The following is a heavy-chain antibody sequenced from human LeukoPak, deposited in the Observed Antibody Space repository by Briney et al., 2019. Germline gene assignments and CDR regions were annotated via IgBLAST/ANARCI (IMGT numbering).Heavy chain of an antibody. V-gene: IGHV4-59*12. CDR1: GGSISSYY. J-gene: IGHJ6*02. D-gene: IGHD6-13*01. Sequence: SETLSLTCTVSGGSISSYYWSWIRQPPGKGLEWIGYIYYSGSTNYNPSLKSRVTISLDTSKNQFSLKLSSVTAADTAVYYCARDSGSTWASYYYNMDVWGQGTTVTVSS. CDR3: ARDSGSTWASYYYNMDV. CDR2: IYYSGST.